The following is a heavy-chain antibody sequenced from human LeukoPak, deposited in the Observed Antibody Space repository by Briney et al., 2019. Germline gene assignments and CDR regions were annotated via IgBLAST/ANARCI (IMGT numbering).Heavy chain of an antibody. D-gene: IGHD5-18*01. V-gene: IGHV4-39*01. J-gene: IGHJ4*02. Sequence: SETLSLTCAVYGGSISSSRYYWGWIRQPPGKGLEWIGSIYYSGSTYYNPSLKSRVTISVDTSKNQFSLKLSSVTAADTAVYYCARQDTAMVCPDYWGQGTLVTVSS. CDR1: GGSISSSRYY. CDR3: ARQDTAMVCPDY. CDR2: IYYSGST.